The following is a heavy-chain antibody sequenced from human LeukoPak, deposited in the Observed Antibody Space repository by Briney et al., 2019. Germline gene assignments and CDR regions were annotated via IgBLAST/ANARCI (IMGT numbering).Heavy chain of an antibody. V-gene: IGHV1-2*02. CDR1: GYTFTGYY. CDR2: VDPTNGAT. CDR3: ARPRIESGGYYYGH. Sequence: ASVKVSCKASGYTFTGYYIHWVRQAPGQGLEWMGWVDPTNGATSYAQKFQGRVTMTTDTSTNTAYMELSWLTSDDTAVLYCARPRIESGGYYYGHWGQGTLVTVSS. D-gene: IGHD3-22*01. J-gene: IGHJ1*01.